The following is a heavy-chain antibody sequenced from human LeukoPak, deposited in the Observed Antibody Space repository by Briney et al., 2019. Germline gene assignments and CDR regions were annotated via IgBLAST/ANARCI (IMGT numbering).Heavy chain of an antibody. Sequence: GGSLRLSCAASGFTFDDYAMHWVRQAPGKGLEWVSRISGDGITTYYADSVKGRFTISRDNSKTSLYLQMNSLRTDDTALYYCAKDDGTTAFWYFDLWGRGTLVTVSS. J-gene: IGHJ2*01. D-gene: IGHD1-7*01. CDR3: AKDDGTTAFWYFDL. V-gene: IGHV3-43*02. CDR2: ISGDGITT. CDR1: GFTFDDYA.